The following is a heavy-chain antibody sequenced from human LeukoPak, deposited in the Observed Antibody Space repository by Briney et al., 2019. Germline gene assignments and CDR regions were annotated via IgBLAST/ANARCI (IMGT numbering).Heavy chain of an antibody. Sequence: GGSLRLSCAASGFTFSSYGVHWVRQAPGKGPEWVAFMRYDGSNKYYADSVKGRFTISRDNTKNTLYLQMNSLRAEDTAVYYCAKPAAWYSSGWYDGPYYFDYWGQGTLVTVSS. J-gene: IGHJ4*02. CDR1: GFTFSSYG. D-gene: IGHD6-19*01. CDR2: MRYDGSNK. CDR3: AKPAAWYSSGWYDGPYYFDY. V-gene: IGHV3-30*02.